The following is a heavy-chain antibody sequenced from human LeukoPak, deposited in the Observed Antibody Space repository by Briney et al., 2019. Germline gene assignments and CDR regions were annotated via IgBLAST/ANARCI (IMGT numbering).Heavy chain of an antibody. CDR1: EFTFSTYG. CDR2: ISYDGSYK. Sequence: GGSLRLSCAASEFTFSTYGMHWVRQAPGKGLEWVAVISYDGSYKFYADSVKGRFTISRYNSTSTLYLQMNSLRAEDTAVYYCAKDRYSGLNTIDYWGQGTLVTVSS. D-gene: IGHD6-13*01. J-gene: IGHJ4*02. CDR3: AKDRYSGLNTIDY. V-gene: IGHV3-30*18.